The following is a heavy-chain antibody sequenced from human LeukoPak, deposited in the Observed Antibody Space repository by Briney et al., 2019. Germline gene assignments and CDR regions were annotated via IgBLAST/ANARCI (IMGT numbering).Heavy chain of an antibody. D-gene: IGHD3-3*01. Sequence: PGGSLRLSCAASGFTFSTYAIHWVRQAPGKGLEWVAVISYDGVNQYYADSVKGRFTISRDNSKNTLFLQMNSLRTEDTAMYYCAKETRYYDSWSGYYRGLRFYGVDVWGQGTTVTVSS. CDR1: GFTFSTYA. V-gene: IGHV3-30*18. CDR2: ISYDGVNQ. CDR3: AKETRYYDSWSGYYRGLRFYGVDV. J-gene: IGHJ6*02.